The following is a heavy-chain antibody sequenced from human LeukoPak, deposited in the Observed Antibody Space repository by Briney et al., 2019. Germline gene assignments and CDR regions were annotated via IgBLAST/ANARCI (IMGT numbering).Heavy chain of an antibody. D-gene: IGHD6-19*01. Sequence: PGGSLRLSCAASGFTFSSYSMNWVRQAPGKGLEWVSSISSSSSYIYYADSVKGRFTISRDNAKNSLYLQMNSLRAEDTAVYYCARDKEGAVAAFDIWGQGTMVTVSS. CDR3: ARDKEGAVAAFDI. CDR1: GFTFSSYS. J-gene: IGHJ3*02. V-gene: IGHV3-21*01. CDR2: ISSSSSYI.